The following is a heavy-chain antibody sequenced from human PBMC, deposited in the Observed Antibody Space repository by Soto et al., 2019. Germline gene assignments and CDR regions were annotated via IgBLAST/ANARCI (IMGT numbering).Heavy chain of an antibody. Sequence: EVQLVESGGGLVQPGGSLRLSCAASGFTVSSNYMSWVRQAPGKGLEWVSVIYSGGSTYYADSVKGRFTISRDNSKNTLYLQMNSLRAEDTAVYYCARQVLGYCSSTSCHDYWGQGTLVTVSS. V-gene: IGHV3-66*04. CDR3: ARQVLGYCSSTSCHDY. J-gene: IGHJ4*02. CDR1: GFTVSSNY. D-gene: IGHD2-2*01. CDR2: IYSGGST.